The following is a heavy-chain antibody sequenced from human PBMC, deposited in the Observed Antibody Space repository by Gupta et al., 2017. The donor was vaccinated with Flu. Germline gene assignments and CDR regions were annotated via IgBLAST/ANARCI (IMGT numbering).Heavy chain of an antibody. V-gene: IGHV1-69*01. J-gene: IGHJ4*02. Sequence: GRVTITADESTSTAYMELSSLRSEDTAVYYCARSTGAITIFGVVKVYFDYWGQGTLVTVSS. D-gene: IGHD3-3*01. CDR3: ARSTGAITIFGVVKVYFDY.